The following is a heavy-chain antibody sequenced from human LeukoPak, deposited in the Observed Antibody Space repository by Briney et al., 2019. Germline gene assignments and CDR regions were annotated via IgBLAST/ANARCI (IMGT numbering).Heavy chain of an antibody. CDR2: IYHSGST. V-gene: IGHV4-38-2*02. J-gene: IGHJ4*02. CDR1: GYSISSDNY. CDR3: ARASRVASYDY. Sequence: SETLSLTCTVSGYSISSDNYWGWIRQPPGKGLEWIGYIYHSGSTYYNPSLKSRVTISVDRSKNQFSLKLSSVTAADTAVYYCARASRVASYDYWGQGTLVTVSS. D-gene: IGHD2-2*01.